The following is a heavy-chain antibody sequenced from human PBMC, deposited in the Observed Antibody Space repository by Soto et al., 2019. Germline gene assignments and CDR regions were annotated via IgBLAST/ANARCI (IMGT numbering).Heavy chain of an antibody. J-gene: IGHJ3*02. V-gene: IGHV4-39*01. CDR2: IFYSGTT. D-gene: IGHD1-1*01. CDR3: VRHIYWRGAFDI. Sequence: QLQLQESGPGLVKASETLSLTCTVSGGSINSSSYYWGWIRQPPGKGLEWIGSIFYSGTTYYNPSLKSRVTILVDTSKKQLSLKLSSVTAADTAVYYCVRHIYWRGAFDIWGQGTMVTVSS. CDR1: GGSINSSSYY.